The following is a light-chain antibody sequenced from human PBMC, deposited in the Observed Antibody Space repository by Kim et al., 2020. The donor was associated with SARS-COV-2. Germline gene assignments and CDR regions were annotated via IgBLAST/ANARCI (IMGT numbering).Light chain of an antibody. CDR2: DVN. CDR1: GSDVGGSNY. V-gene: IGLV2-14*03. CDR3: SSYTRSDTYV. J-gene: IGLJ1*01. Sequence: QSITISCTGTGSDVGGSNYISWYQQHPGKAPKLLIFDVNKWPSGVSSRFSGSKSGNTASLTISGLQAEDEADYYCSSYTRSDTYVFGSGTKVTVL.